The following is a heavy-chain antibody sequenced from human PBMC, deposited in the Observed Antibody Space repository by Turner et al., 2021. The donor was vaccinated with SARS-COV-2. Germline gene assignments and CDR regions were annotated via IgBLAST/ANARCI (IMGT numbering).Heavy chain of an antibody. CDR2: ISSSGSYR. D-gene: IGHD3-22*01. CDR3: ARCDNYYDSSGYYPDAFDI. Sequence: EVQLVESGGGVVKRGVSRRLSCAPSGFTFSSYSMSWVRQAPGKGLEWVACISSSGSYRYDADSVKGRFTNSRDNAKNSLYLQMNSLRAEDTAVYYCARCDNYYDSSGYYPDAFDIWGQGTMVTVSS. V-gene: IGHV3-21*01. CDR1: GFTFSSYS. J-gene: IGHJ3*02.